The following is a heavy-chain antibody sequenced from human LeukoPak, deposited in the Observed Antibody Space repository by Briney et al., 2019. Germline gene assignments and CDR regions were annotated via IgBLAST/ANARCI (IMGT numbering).Heavy chain of an antibody. V-gene: IGHV3-23*01. CDR2: ISGSGGST. Sequence: GGSLRLSCAASGFTFSSYAMSWVRQAPGKGLEWVSAISGSGGSTYYADSVKGRFTISRDNSKNTLYLQMDSLRAEDTAVYYCAKDLIGDYPTIGDYWGQGTLVTVSS. D-gene: IGHD4-17*01. CDR3: AKDLIGDYPTIGDY. CDR1: GFTFSSYA. J-gene: IGHJ4*02.